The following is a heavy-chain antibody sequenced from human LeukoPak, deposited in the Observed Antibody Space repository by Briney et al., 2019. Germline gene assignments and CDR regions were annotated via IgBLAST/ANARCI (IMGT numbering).Heavy chain of an antibody. CDR3: ARGGAVTAIDY. CDR2: IWYDGSDK. D-gene: IGHD2-21*02. V-gene: IGHV3-33*01. Sequence: PGGSLRLSCEASGFTFSSYGMHWVRQAPGKGLEWVAVIWYDGSDKYYADSVKGRFTISRDNSKNTLYLQMNSLRAEDTAVYYCARGGAVTAIDYWGQGTLVTVSS. CDR1: GFTFSSYG. J-gene: IGHJ4*02.